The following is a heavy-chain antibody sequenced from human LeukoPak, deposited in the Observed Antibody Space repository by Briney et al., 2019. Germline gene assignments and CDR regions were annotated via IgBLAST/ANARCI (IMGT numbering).Heavy chain of an antibody. D-gene: IGHD1-26*01. Sequence: GGSLRLSCAASGFTFSTYSMNWVRQAPGKGLEWVSYISSSSSTIYYADSVEGRFTISRDNAKNSLYLQMNSLRAEDTAVYYCAKDEEWWELPNHFDHWGQGTLVTVSS. CDR1: GFTFSTYS. V-gene: IGHV3-48*01. CDR2: ISSSSSTI. CDR3: AKDEEWWELPNHFDH. J-gene: IGHJ4*02.